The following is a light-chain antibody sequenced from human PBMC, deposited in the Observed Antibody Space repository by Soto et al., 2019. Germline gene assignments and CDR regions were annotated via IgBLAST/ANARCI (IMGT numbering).Light chain of an antibody. CDR1: QSVSSY. V-gene: IGKV3-11*01. J-gene: IGKJ4*01. CDR2: DAS. CDR3: QQRSNWLT. Sequence: EIVLTQSPATLSLSPWERATLACRASQSVSSYLAWYQQKPGQALRLLIYDASNRATGIPARFSGSGSGTDFTLTISSLEPEDFAVYYCQQRSNWLTFGGGTKVDI.